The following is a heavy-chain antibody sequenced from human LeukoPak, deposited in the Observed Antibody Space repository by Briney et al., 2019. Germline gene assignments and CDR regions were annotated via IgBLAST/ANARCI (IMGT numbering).Heavy chain of an antibody. CDR2: ISGSGGST. D-gene: IGHD1-14*01. CDR1: GFTFSGYA. J-gene: IGHJ4*02. Sequence: QTGGSLRLSCAASGFTFSGYAMGWVRQAPGKGLEWVSGISGSGGSTYYTDSVKGRFTISRGNSKNMLYLQMDSLRAEDTALYYCAKNLPGDYWGQGTLVTVSS. V-gene: IGHV3-23*01. CDR3: AKNLPGDY.